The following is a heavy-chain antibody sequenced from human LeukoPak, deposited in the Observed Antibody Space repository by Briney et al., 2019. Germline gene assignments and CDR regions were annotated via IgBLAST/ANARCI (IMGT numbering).Heavy chain of an antibody. J-gene: IGHJ4*02. V-gene: IGHV4-34*01. Sequence: SETLSLTCAFYVESFSGYYWSWIRQPPGKGLEWIGEINHSGRTNYNPSLKSRVTMSVDTSKNQFSLNLSSVTAADTAVYYCGGRGPESTFDYWGQGTLVIVSS. D-gene: IGHD2-2*01. CDR3: GGRGPESTFDY. CDR1: VESFSGYY. CDR2: INHSGRT.